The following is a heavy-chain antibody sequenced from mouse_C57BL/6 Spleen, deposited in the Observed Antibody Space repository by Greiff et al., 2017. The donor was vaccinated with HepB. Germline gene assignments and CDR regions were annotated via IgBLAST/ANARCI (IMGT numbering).Heavy chain of an antibody. CDR2: IYPRSGNT. Sequence: QVQLQQSGAELARPGASVKLSCKASGYTFTSYGISWVKQRTGQGLEWIGEIYPRSGNTYYNEKFKGKATLTADKSSSTAYMELRSLTSEDSAVYFGARLEYGSSYGYFDVWGTGTTVTVSS. CDR1: GYTFTSYG. CDR3: ARLEYGSSYGYFDV. V-gene: IGHV1-81*01. J-gene: IGHJ1*03. D-gene: IGHD1-1*01.